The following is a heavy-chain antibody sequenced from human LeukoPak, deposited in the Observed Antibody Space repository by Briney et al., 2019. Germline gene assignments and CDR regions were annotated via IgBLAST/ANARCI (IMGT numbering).Heavy chain of an antibody. J-gene: IGHJ4*02. D-gene: IGHD6-19*01. Sequence: PSQTLSLTCAISGDSVSSLNGAWNWIRQSPSRGLEWLGRTYYRSKWYTDYAASMKGRISTNADTSKNQFSLQLNSVTPEDTAVYYCARDVGNSGWYTFDYWGQGTLVTVSS. V-gene: IGHV6-1*01. CDR3: ARDVGNSGWYTFDY. CDR1: GDSVSSLNGA. CDR2: TYYRSKWYT.